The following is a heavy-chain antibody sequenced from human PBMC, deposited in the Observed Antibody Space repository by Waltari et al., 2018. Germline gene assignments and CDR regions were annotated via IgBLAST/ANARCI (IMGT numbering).Heavy chain of an antibody. V-gene: IGHV4-34*01. CDR2: INHSGST. Sequence: QVQLQQWGAGLLKPSETLSLTCAVYGGSFSGYYWSWIRQPPGKGLEWIGEINHSGSTNDNPSLKSRVTISVDTSKNQFSLKLSSVTAAGTAVYYCARRWNGWVPTLFDYWGQGTLVTVSS. CDR1: GGSFSGYY. CDR3: ARRWNGWVPTLFDY. J-gene: IGHJ4*02. D-gene: IGHD1-1*01.